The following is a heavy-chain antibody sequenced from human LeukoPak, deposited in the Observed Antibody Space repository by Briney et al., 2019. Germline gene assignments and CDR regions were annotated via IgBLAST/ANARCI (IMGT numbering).Heavy chain of an antibody. CDR2: TSYDGSNK. D-gene: IGHD6-19*01. J-gene: IGHJ4*02. CDR3: AKDRGYSSGWYLDY. Sequence: GGSLRLSCAASGFTFSSYGMHWVRQAPGKGLEWVAVTSYDGSNKYYADSVKGRFTISRDNSKNTLYLQMNSLRAEDTAVYYCAKDRGYSSGWYLDYWGQGTLVTVSS. V-gene: IGHV3-30*18. CDR1: GFTFSSYG.